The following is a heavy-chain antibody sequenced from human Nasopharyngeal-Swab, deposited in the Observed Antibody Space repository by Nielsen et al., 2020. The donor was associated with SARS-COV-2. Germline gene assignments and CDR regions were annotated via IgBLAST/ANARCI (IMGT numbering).Heavy chain of an antibody. CDR1: GGSFSGYY. V-gene: IGHV4-34*01. CDR3: ARAHSAPWFGINYFDY. D-gene: IGHD3-10*01. CDR2: INHSGVT. J-gene: IGHJ4*02. Sequence: SETLSLTCAVYGGSFSGYYWRWIRQPPGKGLEWIGEINHSGVTNYNPSLKSRVTISVDTSKNQFSLKLTSVTAADTAVYYCARAHSAPWFGINYFDYWGQGTLVTVSS.